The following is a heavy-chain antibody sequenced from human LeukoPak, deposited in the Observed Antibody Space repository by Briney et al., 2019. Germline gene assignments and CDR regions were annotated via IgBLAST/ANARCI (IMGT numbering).Heavy chain of an antibody. Sequence: PSETLSLTCAVYGGSFSGYYWSWIRQPPGKGLEWIGEINHSGSTNYNPSLKSRVTISVDTSKNQFSLKLSSVTAADTAVYYCARVKQQLIDYWGQGTLVTVSS. CDR2: INHSGST. J-gene: IGHJ4*02. D-gene: IGHD6-13*01. V-gene: IGHV4-34*09. CDR1: GGSFSGYY. CDR3: ARVKQQLIDY.